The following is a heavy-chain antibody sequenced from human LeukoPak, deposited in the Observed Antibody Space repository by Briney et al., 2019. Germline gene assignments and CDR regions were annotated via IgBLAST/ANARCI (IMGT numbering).Heavy chain of an antibody. Sequence: SETLSLTCTVSGGSISSSYWSWIRQPPGKGLEWIGYIHYSGSANYNPSLKSRVTISVDTSKNQFSLKLRSVTAADTAVYFCARDSRVGSGSYYYNWFDPWGQGTLVTVSS. D-gene: IGHD3-10*01. CDR2: IHYSGSA. CDR3: ARDSRVGSGSYYYNWFDP. CDR1: GGSISSSY. V-gene: IGHV4-59*01. J-gene: IGHJ5*02.